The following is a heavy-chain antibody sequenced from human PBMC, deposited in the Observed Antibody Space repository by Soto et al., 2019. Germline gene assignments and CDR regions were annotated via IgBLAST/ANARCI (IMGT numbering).Heavy chain of an antibody. CDR1: GDSITTNGYY. D-gene: IGHD2-8*01. CDR3: ARSHYTYGLLIDY. V-gene: IGHV4-39*01. CDR2: VYWTGST. Sequence: KPSETLSLTCSVSGDSITTNGYYWGWIRQPPGKGPQWIGNVYWTGSTFSHPSLTSRVFVSVDTSKNEFSLRLTSVTAADTAVYYCARSHYTYGLLIDYWGPGTLVTVSS. J-gene: IGHJ4*02.